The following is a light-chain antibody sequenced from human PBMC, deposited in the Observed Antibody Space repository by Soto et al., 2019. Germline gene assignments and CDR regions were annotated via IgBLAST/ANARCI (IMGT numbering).Light chain of an antibody. CDR2: NNN. CDR1: SSNIGSNT. V-gene: IGLV1-44*01. CDR3: AAWDASLNAVV. Sequence: SVLTQPPSASGTPGQRVTISCSGSSSNIGSNTVNWYQQLPGSAPKLLIYNNNQRPSGVPDRFSGSESGTSASLAISGLQSEDEADYYCAAWDASLNAVVFGGGTKLTVL. J-gene: IGLJ2*01.